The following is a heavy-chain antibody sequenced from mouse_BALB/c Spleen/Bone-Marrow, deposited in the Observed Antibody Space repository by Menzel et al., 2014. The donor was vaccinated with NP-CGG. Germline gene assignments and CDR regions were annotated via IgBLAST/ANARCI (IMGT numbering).Heavy chain of an antibody. V-gene: IGHV1S81*02. CDR1: GYTFTNYY. J-gene: IGHJ3*01. CDR2: INPSNGGS. CDR3: TRSDYYDYQAWFAY. Sequence: VQLQQSGAELVKPGASVKLSCKTSGYTFTNYYIYWVKQRPGQGLEWIGEINPSNGGSNFNEKLKSKATLTVDKSSSTAYVQLSSLTSEDSAVYYCTRSDYYDYQAWFAYWGQGTLVTVSA. D-gene: IGHD2-4*01.